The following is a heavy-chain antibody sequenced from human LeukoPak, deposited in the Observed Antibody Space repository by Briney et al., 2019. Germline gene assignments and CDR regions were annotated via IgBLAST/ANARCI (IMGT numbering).Heavy chain of an antibody. V-gene: IGHV4-59*01. CDR1: GGSISSYY. CDR3: ARERDSSGYYFDY. J-gene: IGHJ4*02. Sequence: SETLSLTCTVSGGSISSYYWSWIRQPPGKGLGWIGNIYYSGSTNYNPSLKSRVTISVDTSKNQFSLRLSPVTAADTAVYYCARERDSSGYYFDYWGQGTLVTVSS. D-gene: IGHD3-22*01. CDR2: IYYSGST.